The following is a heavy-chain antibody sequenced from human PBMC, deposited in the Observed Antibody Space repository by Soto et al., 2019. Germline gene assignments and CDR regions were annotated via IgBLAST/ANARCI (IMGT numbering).Heavy chain of an antibody. CDR2: IYYTGRT. CDR3: AREGSYHYFDY. Sequence: QVQLQESGPGLVKPSQTLSLACTVSDGSVSRGGYYWRWIRQSPGKNLEWIGNIYYTGRTSYNPSRQSRPAISLETSKRQFSRRRACVSAADTPVYYCAREGSYHYFDYWGQGALFTVSS. V-gene: IGHV4-31*03. J-gene: IGHJ4*02. CDR1: DGSVSRGGYY. D-gene: IGHD1-26*01.